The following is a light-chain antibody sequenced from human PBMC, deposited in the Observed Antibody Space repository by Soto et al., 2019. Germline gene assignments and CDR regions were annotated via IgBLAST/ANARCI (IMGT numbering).Light chain of an antibody. J-gene: IGKJ1*01. CDR3: MGALQSPPT. CDR2: LGS. CDR1: QSLLHSNGYNY. Sequence: DIVITQSPLSLPVTPGDAASMSCRSSQSLLHSNGYNYLGWYLQKPGQSPQLLIYLGSNRASGVPDRFSASASGTDFTLTISRVEAEDVGVYYCMGALQSPPTFGQGTKVDIK. V-gene: IGKV2-28*01.